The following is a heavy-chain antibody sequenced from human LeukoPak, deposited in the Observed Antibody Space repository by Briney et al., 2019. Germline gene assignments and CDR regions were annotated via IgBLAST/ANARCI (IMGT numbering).Heavy chain of an antibody. J-gene: IGHJ4*02. Sequence: PGRSLRLSCAASGFTFRSYGMHWVRQAPGKGLEWVAVISDDGSNKYYADSVKGRFTISRDSSKNTLSLQMNSLRVEDTAVCYCAKDNKRYSCDYWGQGTLVTVSS. CDR2: ISDDGSNK. CDR3: AKDNKRYSCDY. V-gene: IGHV3-30*18. D-gene: IGHD5-18*01. CDR1: GFTFRSYG.